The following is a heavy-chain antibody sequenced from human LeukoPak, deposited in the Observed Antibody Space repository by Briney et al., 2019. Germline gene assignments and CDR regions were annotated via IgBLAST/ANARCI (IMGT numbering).Heavy chain of an antibody. CDR1: GFTFSSYW. J-gene: IGHJ6*03. CDR2: INSDGSST. D-gene: IGHD2-15*01. Sequence: WGSLRLSCAASGFTFSSYWMHWVRQVPGKGLVWVSRINSDGSSTSYADSVKGRFTISRDNSKNTLYLQMNSLRAEDTAVYYCAKGSVVAATWPYYYYYMDVWGKGTTVTISS. CDR3: AKGSVVAATWPYYYYYMDV. V-gene: IGHV3-74*01.